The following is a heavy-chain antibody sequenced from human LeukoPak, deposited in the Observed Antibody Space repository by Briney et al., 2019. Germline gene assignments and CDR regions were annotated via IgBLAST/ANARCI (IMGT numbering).Heavy chain of an antibody. J-gene: IGHJ4*02. D-gene: IGHD3-10*01. V-gene: IGHV4-59*01. Sequence: PSETRSLTCTVSGGSISSYYWSWIRQPPGKGLEWIGYIYYSGSANYNPSLKSRVTISVDTSKNQISLKLSSVTAADTAVYYCARASITMVRGVDYWGQGTLVTASS. CDR1: GGSISSYY. CDR3: ARASITMVRGVDY. CDR2: IYYSGSA.